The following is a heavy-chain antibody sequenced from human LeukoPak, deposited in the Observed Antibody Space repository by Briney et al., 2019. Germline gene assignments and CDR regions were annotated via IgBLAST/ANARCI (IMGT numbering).Heavy chain of an antibody. V-gene: IGHV4-59*01. CDR2: IYYSGST. CDR3: ARRMATAKNSLGDAFDI. CDR1: GGSISSYY. Sequence: KASETLSLTCTVSGGSISSYYWSWIRQPPGKGLEWIGYIYYSGSTNYNPSLKSRVTISVDTSKNQFSLKLSSVTAADTAVYYCARRMATAKNSLGDAFDIWGQGTMVTVSS. J-gene: IGHJ3*02. D-gene: IGHD5-24*01.